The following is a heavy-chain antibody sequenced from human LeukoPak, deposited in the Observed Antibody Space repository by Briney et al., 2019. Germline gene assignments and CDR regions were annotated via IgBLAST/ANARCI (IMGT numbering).Heavy chain of an antibody. CDR1: GGSISSSSYY. V-gene: IGHV4-39*07. CDR2: IYYSGST. J-gene: IGHJ3*02. CDR3: ARPGWEPMPDI. D-gene: IGHD1-26*01. Sequence: SETLSLTCTVSGGSISSSSYYWGWIRQPPGKGLEWIGSIYYSGSTYYNPSLKSRVTISVDTSKNQFSLKLSSVTAADTAVYYCARPGWEPMPDIWGQGAMVTVSS.